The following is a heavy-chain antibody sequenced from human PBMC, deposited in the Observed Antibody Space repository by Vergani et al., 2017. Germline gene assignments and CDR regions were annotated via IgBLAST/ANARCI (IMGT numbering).Heavy chain of an antibody. CDR2: IYYSGST. V-gene: IGHV4-59*01. D-gene: IGHD2-2*01. J-gene: IGHJ4*02. CDR3: ARDRGDCSSTSCSYYFDY. Sequence: QVQLQESGPGLVKPSETLSLTCTVSGGSISSYYWSWIRQPPGKGLEWIGYIYYSGSTNYNPSLKRRVTISVDTSKNQFSLKLISLTSADTAVYYCARDRGDCSSTSCSYYFDYWGQGTLVTVSS. CDR1: GGSISSYY.